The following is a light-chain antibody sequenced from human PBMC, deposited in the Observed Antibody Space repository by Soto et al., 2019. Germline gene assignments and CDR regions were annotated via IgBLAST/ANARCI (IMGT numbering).Light chain of an antibody. V-gene: IGLV2-14*01. CDR1: NRDVGGYNY. J-gene: IGLJ2*01. CDR2: EVT. CDR3: SSYSSSSALDVI. Sequence: QSALAQPASVSGSPGQSFTISCAGTNRDVGGYNYVSWYQQYPGKSPKLIIYEVTYRPSGVSNRFSGSKSGNTASLTISGLQAEDEADYYCSSYSSSSALDVIFGGGTKLTVL.